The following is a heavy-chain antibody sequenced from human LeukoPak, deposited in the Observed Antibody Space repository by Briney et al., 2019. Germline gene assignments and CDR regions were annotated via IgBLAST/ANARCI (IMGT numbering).Heavy chain of an antibody. V-gene: IGHV3-64*01. J-gene: IGHJ4*02. CDR1: GFTFSGYA. Sequence: GGSLRLSCAASGFTFSGYAMYWVRQASGKGLEYVSSISSDGGTTYYAKSVQDRFTISRDNSKNTLYLQMGCLRVEDMAVYYCARDRCSGGSCYWRVFDYWGQGTLVTVSS. D-gene: IGHD2-15*01. CDR3: ARDRCSGGSCYWRVFDY. CDR2: ISSDGGTT.